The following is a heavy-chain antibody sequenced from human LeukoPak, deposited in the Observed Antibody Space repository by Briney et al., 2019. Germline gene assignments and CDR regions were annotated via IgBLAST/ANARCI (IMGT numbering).Heavy chain of an antibody. V-gene: IGHV3-7*01. CDR2: IKEDGSQK. CDR1: GVTFSISW. Sequence: GGSLRLSCTASGVTFSISWMSWIRQAPGKGLEWVADIKEDGSQKNYVDSVKGRFTISRDNAKNSLFLQMNSLRAEDTALYYCAGTYYNILTGYSHFDYWGQGALVTVSS. J-gene: IGHJ4*02. D-gene: IGHD3-9*01. CDR3: AGTYYNILTGYSHFDY.